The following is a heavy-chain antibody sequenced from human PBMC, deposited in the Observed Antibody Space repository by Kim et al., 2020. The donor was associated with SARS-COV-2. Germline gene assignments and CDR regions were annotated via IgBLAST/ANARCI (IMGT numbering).Heavy chain of an antibody. Sequence: SETLSLTCTVSGGSISSYYWSWIRQPPGKGLEWIGYIYYSGSTNYNPSLKSRVTISVDTSKNQFSLKLSSVTAADTAVYYCARRRNMEEGLDYWGQGTLVTVSS. J-gene: IGHJ4*02. CDR1: GGSISSYY. CDR2: IYYSGST. CDR3: ARRRNMEEGLDY. V-gene: IGHV4-59*08. D-gene: IGHD1-1*01.